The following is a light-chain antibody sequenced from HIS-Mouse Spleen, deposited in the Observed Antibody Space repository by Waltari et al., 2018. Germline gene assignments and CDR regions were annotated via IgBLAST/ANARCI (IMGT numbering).Light chain of an antibody. CDR2: AAS. CDR1: QGISSY. V-gene: IGKV1-9*01. Sequence: DIQLTQSPSFLSASVGDRVTITCRASQGISSYLAWYQQKPGKAPKLLIYAASTLQSGVPSRFSGCGSGTEFTLTISSLQPEDFATYYCQQLNSYPRTFGQGTKVEIK. CDR3: QQLNSYPRT. J-gene: IGKJ1*01.